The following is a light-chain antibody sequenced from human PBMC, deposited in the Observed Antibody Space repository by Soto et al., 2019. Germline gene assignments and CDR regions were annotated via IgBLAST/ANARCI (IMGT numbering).Light chain of an antibody. CDR3: QQYGSSPPLT. J-gene: IGKJ4*01. CDR2: GAS. Sequence: EIVLTQSPGTLSLSPGERATLSCRASQGVSSSYLAWYQPKPGQALRLLIYGASSRATGIPDRFSGSGSGTDFTLTISRLEPEDFAVYYCQQYGSSPPLTFGGGTKVEIK. CDR1: QGVSSSY. V-gene: IGKV3-20*01.